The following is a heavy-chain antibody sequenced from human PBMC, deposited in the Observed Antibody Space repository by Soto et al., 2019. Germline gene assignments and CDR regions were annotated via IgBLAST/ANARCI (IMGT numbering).Heavy chain of an antibody. CDR3: AKHRECYGNPCYSGVFAP. D-gene: IGHD2-15*01. V-gene: IGHV4-30-2*01. CDR2: TYHSGNP. Sequence: HSGRLALTCDFSRDRVNTAVVAVSLIRQPPGEALEWIGHTYHSGNPYYNPSLKSRVTISVDTSKNQFSLKLSSVTAANTAVYYCAKHRECYGNPCYSGVFAPWRHRTLVPVSS. J-gene: IGHJ5*02. CDR1: RDRVNTAVVA.